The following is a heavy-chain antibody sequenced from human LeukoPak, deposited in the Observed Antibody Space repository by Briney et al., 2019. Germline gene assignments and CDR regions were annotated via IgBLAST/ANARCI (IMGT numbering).Heavy chain of an antibody. V-gene: IGHV4-59*01. D-gene: IGHD1-26*01. J-gene: IGHJ5*02. CDR1: GGSISSYY. Sequence: SETLSLTCPVSGGSISSYYWSWIRQPTGKGLEWIGSIYYSGSTNYNPSLKSRVTISVDTSKNQFSLKLSSVTAADTAVYYSAREGVGFWQKTHWFDPWGQGTLVTVSS. CDR2: IYYSGST. CDR3: AREGVGFWQKTHWFDP.